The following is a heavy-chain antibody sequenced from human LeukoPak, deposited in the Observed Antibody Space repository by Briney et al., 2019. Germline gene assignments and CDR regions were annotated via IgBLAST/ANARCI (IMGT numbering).Heavy chain of an antibody. CDR2: IIPIFGTA. Sequence: GASVKVSCKASGGTFSCYAISWARHAPGQGLEWMGGIIPIFGTANYAQKFQGRVTITTDESTSTAYMELSSLRSEDTAVYYCARGPGYCSSTSCLPGYYMDVWGKGTTVTVSS. J-gene: IGHJ6*03. CDR1: GGTFSCYA. D-gene: IGHD2-2*01. CDR3: ARGPGYCSSTSCLPGYYMDV. V-gene: IGHV1-69*05.